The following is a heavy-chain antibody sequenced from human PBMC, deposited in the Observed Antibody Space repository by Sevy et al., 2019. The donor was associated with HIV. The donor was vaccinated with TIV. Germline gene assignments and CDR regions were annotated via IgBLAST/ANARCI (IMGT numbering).Heavy chain of an antibody. CDR1: GYTFIAHY. D-gene: IGHD3-10*01. Sequence: ASVKVCCTSSGYTFIAHYLHWVRQAPGQGLEWMGWINPDSGDTKYTEKFQGRVTMTRDTSISTVYMELITLRSDDTAVYFCARVQRGGVPDYWGQGTLLTVSS. V-gene: IGHV1-2*02. CDR3: ARVQRGGVPDY. CDR2: INPDSGDT. J-gene: IGHJ4*02.